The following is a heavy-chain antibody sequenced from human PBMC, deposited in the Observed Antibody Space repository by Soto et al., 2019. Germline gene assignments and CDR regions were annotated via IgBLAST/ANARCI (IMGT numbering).Heavy chain of an antibody. J-gene: IGHJ4*02. CDR3: ARGDCGGDCYSYYFDY. CDR1: GYTFTSYY. Sequence: ASVKVSCKATGYTFTSYYMHWVRQAPGQGLEWMGIINPSGGSTSYAQKFQGRVTMTRDTSTSTVYMELSSLRSEDTAVYYCARGDCGGDCYSYYFDYWGQGTLVTVSS. CDR2: INPSGGST. D-gene: IGHD2-21*02. V-gene: IGHV1-46*01.